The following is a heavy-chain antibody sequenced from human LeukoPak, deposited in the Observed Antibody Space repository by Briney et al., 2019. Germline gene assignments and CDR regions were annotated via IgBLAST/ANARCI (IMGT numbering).Heavy chain of an antibody. J-gene: IGHJ4*02. CDR1: GGSIGYYY. CDR2: IYHTGST. D-gene: IGHD7-27*01. V-gene: IGHV4-59*01. CDR3: ASRKLGNDY. Sequence: PSETLSLTCTVSGGSIGYYYWSWIRQSPGKGLEWIGYIYHTGSTSYSPSLKSRVTISADTSQNQFSLKLSSVTAADTAVYYCASRKLGNDYWGQGTLVTVSS.